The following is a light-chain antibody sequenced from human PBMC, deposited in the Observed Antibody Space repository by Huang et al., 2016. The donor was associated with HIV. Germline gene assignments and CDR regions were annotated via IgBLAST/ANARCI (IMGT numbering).Light chain of an antibody. V-gene: IGKV1-39*01. CDR2: AAS. CDR1: QSISSY. J-gene: IGKJ2*01. CDR3: QQSYSTLRYT. Sequence: DIQMTQSPSSLSASVGDRVTITCRASQSISSYLNWYQQKPGKAPKLLIYAASSLQSGVPSRFSGSGSGTDCTLTNSSLQPEDFATYYCQQSYSTLRYTFGQGTKLEIK.